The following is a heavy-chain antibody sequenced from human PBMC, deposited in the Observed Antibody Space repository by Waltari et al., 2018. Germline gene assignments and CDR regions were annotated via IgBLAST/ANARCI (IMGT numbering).Heavy chain of an antibody. CDR3: AVKGFYSGSSDFDY. CDR2: IWYDGSNK. Sequence: QVQLVESGGGVVQPGRSLRLSCAASGFTFSGDVLHWVRQAPGKGLEWVAVIWYDGSNKYYADSVKGRFTISRDNSKNTLYLQMNSLRAEDTAVYYCAVKGFYSGSSDFDYWGQGTLVTVSS. D-gene: IGHD1-26*01. CDR1: GFTFSGDV. J-gene: IGHJ4*02. V-gene: IGHV3-33*01.